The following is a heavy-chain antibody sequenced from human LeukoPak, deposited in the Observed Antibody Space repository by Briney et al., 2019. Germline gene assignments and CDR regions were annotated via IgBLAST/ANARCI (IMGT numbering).Heavy chain of an antibody. J-gene: IGHJ4*02. D-gene: IGHD2-2*02. CDR3: AKGPYCSSSSCYTIGSFDF. CDR1: GFTFSSHA. CDR2: ISGSGNSI. V-gene: IGHV3-23*01. Sequence: GGSLRLSCAASGFTFSSHAMSWVRQAPGKGLEWVSAISGSGNSIYYADSVKGWFTISRDNSKNMVYLQMNSLRAEDTALYYCAKGPYCSSSSCYTIGSFDFWGQGTLVTVSS.